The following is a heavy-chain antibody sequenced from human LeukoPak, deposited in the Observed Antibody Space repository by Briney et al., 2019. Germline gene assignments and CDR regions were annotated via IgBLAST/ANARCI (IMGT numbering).Heavy chain of an antibody. J-gene: IGHJ6*03. Sequence: ASVKVSCKASGGTFSNSAINWVRQAPGQGLEWMGGIMPMYRTTNYVQKFQGRVTITADESTSTAYMELTSLLSEDTAVYYCARGRSSGSFWSDYYYYHMDVWGKGTTVTISS. CDR2: IMPMYRTT. D-gene: IGHD3-10*01. CDR1: GGTFSNSA. CDR3: ARGRSSGSFWSDYYYYHMDV. V-gene: IGHV1-69*13.